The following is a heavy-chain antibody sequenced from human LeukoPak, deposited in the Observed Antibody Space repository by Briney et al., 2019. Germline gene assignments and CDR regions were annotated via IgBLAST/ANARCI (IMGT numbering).Heavy chain of an antibody. J-gene: IGHJ4*02. CDR3: TTSGRGLRYFDWFHY. CDR1: GFTFSGPT. D-gene: IGHD3-9*01. Sequence: GGSLRLSCAASGFTFSGPTMHWVRQASGKGLEWVGHIRSKANNYATTYAASVKGRFTISRDDSKNTAYLQMNSLKTEDTAVYYCTTSGRGLRYFDWFHYWGQGTLVTVSS. CDR2: IRSKANNYAT. V-gene: IGHV3-73*01.